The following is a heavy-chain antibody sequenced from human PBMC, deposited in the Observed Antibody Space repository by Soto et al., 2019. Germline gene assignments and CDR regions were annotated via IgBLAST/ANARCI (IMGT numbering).Heavy chain of an antibody. CDR1: GYTFTGYY. J-gene: IGHJ3*02. CDR2: INPNSGGT. D-gene: IGHD3-22*01. V-gene: IGHV1-2*04. CDR3: ARVDRDDPHNAFEI. Sequence: GASVKVSCKASGYTFTGYYMHWVRQAPGQGLEWMGWINPNSGGTNYAQKFQGWVTMTRDTSISTAYMELSRLRSDDTAVYYCARVDRDDPHNAFEIWGQGTMVTVSS.